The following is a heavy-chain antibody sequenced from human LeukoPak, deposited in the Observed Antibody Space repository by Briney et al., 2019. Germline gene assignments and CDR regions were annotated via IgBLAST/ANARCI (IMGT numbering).Heavy chain of an antibody. D-gene: IGHD5-18*01. CDR1: GFTFSDYY. CDR2: ISSSGSTI. CDR3: ARDSYSSMPDY. V-gene: IGHV3-11*04. J-gene: IGHJ4*02. Sequence: SLRLSCAASGFTFSDYYMNWIRQAPGKGLEWVSYISSSGSTIYYADSVKGRFTISRDNAKNSLYLQMNSLRAEDTAVYYCARDSYSSMPDYWGQGTLVTVSS.